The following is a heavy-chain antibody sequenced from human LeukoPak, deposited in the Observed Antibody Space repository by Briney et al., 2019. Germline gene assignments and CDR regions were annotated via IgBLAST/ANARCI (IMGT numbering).Heavy chain of an antibody. J-gene: IGHJ4*02. D-gene: IGHD3-9*01. V-gene: IGHV1-24*01. Sequence: ASVKVSCKVSGYSFNDLSVHWVRQAPGKGLQWMGGYDPEYGDTIYAQNFQGRLTMTEDTSTATAFMEVSSLRSEDTAVCYCTAVSLLRGYDVLTFYSYPNYFDFWGQGTLVTVSS. CDR3: TAVSLLRGYDVLTFYSYPNYFDF. CDR1: GYSFNDLS. CDR2: YDPEYGDT.